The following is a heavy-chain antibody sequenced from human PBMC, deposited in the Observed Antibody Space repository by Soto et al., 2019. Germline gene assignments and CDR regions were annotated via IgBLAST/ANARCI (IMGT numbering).Heavy chain of an antibody. D-gene: IGHD2-8*01. CDR2: INPKSGGT. CDR3: ARGDSTDCSNGVCSFFYNHDMDV. J-gene: IGHJ6*02. V-gene: IGHV1-2*04. Sequence: ASVKVSCKASGYSFTDYHIHWVRQAPGRGLEWLGRINPKSGGTSTAQKFQGWVTMTTDTSISTVSMELTRLKSDDTAIYYCARGDSTDCSNGVCSFFYNHDMDVWGQGTTVTVSS. CDR1: GYSFTDYH.